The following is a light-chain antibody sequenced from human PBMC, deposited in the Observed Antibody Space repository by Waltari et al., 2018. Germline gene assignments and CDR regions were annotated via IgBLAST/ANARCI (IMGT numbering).Light chain of an antibody. V-gene: IGKV3-20*01. CDR1: QTITGSW. CDR3: QQYDGSVVT. CDR2: GAS. J-gene: IGKJ4*01. Sequence: EIVLTQSPGPMSVSPGERVTVPCRASQTITGSWLTWYHQKPGQAPRLLIYGASNRAPGIPDRFSGSGSGTDFTLTISRLEPEDSAVYYCQQYDGSVVTFGGGTKVEIK.